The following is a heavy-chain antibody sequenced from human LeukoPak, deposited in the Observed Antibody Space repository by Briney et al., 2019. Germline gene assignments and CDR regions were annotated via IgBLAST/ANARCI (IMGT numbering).Heavy chain of an antibody. CDR1: GFTFSNYA. Sequence: PGGSLRLSCAASGFTFSNYAMHWVRQAPGKGLEWVSYISDSSSTIYYADSVKGRFTISRDNAKNSLYLQMNSLRDEDTAVYYCARDCSGSYLRYYFDYWGQGTLVTVSS. CDR3: ARDCSGSYLRYYFDY. V-gene: IGHV3-48*02. CDR2: ISDSSSTI. J-gene: IGHJ4*02. D-gene: IGHD1-26*01.